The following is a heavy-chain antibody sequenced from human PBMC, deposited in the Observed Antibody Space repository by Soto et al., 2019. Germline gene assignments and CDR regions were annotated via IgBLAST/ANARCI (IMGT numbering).Heavy chain of an antibody. CDR3: ASLGGLVSRYFDY. CDR1: GGSISSSSYY. D-gene: IGHD6-6*01. CDR2: IYYSGST. J-gene: IGHJ4*02. Sequence: PSETLSLTCTVSGGSISSSSYYWGWIRQPPGKGLEWIGSIYYSGSTYYNPSLKSRVTISVDTSKNQFSLKLSSVTAADTAVYYCASLGGLVSRYFDYWGQGTLVTVSS. V-gene: IGHV4-39*01.